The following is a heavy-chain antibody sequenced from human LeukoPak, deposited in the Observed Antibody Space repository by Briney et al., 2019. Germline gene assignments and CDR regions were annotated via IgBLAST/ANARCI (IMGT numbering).Heavy chain of an antibody. Sequence: GGSLRLSCAASGFTFGSCWMNWVRQTPGKGLEWVANINQDGSQKFYVDSVKGRFTISRDNVKNSLYLQMNSLRAEDTAVYYCANFFYYGMEVWGQGTTVTVSS. CDR2: INQDGSQK. CDR3: ANFFYYGMEV. V-gene: IGHV3-7*01. CDR1: GFTFGSCW. D-gene: IGHD2/OR15-2a*01. J-gene: IGHJ6*02.